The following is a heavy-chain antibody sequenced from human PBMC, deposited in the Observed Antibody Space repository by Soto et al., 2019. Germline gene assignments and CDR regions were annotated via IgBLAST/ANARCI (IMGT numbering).Heavy chain of an antibody. CDR2: TYYRSKWYN. D-gene: IGHD3-22*01. Sequence: SQTLSLTCAISGDSVSSNSAAWNWIRQSPSRGLEWLGRTYYRSKWYNDYAVSVKSRITINPDTSKNQFSLQLNSVTPEDTAVYYCARDLGYYDSSRYYSDAFDSWGQGPMVTVSS. J-gene: IGHJ3*02. CDR1: GDSVSSNSAA. V-gene: IGHV6-1*01. CDR3: ARDLGYYDSSRYYSDAFDS.